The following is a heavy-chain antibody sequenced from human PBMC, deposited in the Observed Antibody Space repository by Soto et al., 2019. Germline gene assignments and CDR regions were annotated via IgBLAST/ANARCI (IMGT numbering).Heavy chain of an antibody. J-gene: IGHJ6*02. V-gene: IGHV3-30*18. CDR1: GFTFSSYG. CDR3: AKDGGPGAAAGIYYYYGMDV. D-gene: IGHD6-13*01. CDR2: ILYDGSNK. Sequence: QVQLVESGGGVVQPGRSLRLSCAASGFTFSSYGMHWVRQAPGKGLEWVAVILYDGSNKYYADSVKGRFTISRDNPKNTLYLQMNSLRAEDTAVYYCAKDGGPGAAAGIYYYYGMDVWGQGTTVTASS.